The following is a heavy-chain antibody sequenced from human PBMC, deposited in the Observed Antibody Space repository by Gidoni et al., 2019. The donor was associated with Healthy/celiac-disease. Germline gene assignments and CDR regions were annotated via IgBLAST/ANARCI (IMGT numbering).Heavy chain of an antibody. CDR2: ISHSGST. D-gene: IGHD2-15*01. CDR3: ARVGYCSGGRGYSGIFHAFDI. CDR1: VGSISSGGYS. V-gene: IGHV4-30-2*01. Sequence: LQLPEPGPGLVQPSQTLSLTFAVPVGSISSGGYSWSWIRQPPRKGLKWIGYISHSGSTYYDPSLRSRGTKSVDRSKKQFSLKLSSVTAADTAVYYCARVGYCSGGRGYSGIFHAFDIWGQGTMVTVSS. J-gene: IGHJ3*02.